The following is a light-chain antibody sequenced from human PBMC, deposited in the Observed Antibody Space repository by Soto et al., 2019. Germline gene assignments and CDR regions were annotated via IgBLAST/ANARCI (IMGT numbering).Light chain of an antibody. CDR1: QSVYSN. V-gene: IGKV3-15*01. J-gene: IGKJ1*01. CDR2: RAS. CDR3: QHYQNLLA. Sequence: EIVMTQSPATLSVSPGERATLSCRASQSVYSNVAWYQQRPGQAPRLLIYRASTRATGIPARFSGSGSGTEFTLTISSLQSEDFAVYYCQHYQNLLAFGQGTKVEIK.